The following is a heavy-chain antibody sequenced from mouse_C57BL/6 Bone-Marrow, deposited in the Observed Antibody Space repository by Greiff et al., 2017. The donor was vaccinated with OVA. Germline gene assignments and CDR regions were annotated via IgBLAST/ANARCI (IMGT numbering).Heavy chain of an antibody. CDR2: LDPSDSYT. V-gene: IGHV1-69*01. CDR3: ARYDGYWYFDV. Sequence: QVQLQQPGAELVMPGASVKLSCKASGYTFTSYWMHWVKPRPGQGLEWIGELDPSDSYTNYNQKFKGKSTLTVDKSSSTAYMQLSSLTSEDSAVYYCARYDGYWYFDVWGTGTTVTVSS. D-gene: IGHD1-1*02. J-gene: IGHJ1*03. CDR1: GYTFTSYW.